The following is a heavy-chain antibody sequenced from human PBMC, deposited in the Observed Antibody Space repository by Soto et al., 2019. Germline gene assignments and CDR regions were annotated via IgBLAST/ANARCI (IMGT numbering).Heavy chain of an antibody. Sequence: QLQLQESGPGLVKPSETLSLSCTVSGASISTSTNDWGWIRQPPGKGLEWIGSMYFGKSTFYNPSRKSRVTLSVDTSKNQFTLNLSTVTAADTAVYYCTSRKREEACSGGTCYVRWWGQGTLVTVSS. CDR1: GASISTSTND. CDR3: TSRKREEACSGGTCYVRW. V-gene: IGHV4-39*01. CDR2: MYFGKST. J-gene: IGHJ1*01. D-gene: IGHD2-2*01.